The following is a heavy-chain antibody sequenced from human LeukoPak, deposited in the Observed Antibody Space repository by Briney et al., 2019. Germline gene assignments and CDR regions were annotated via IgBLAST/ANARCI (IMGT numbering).Heavy chain of an antibody. D-gene: IGHD3-3*01. V-gene: IGHV3-74*01. J-gene: IGHJ4*02. Sequence: GGSLRLSCAASGFTFSSYWMHWVRHAPGKGLVWVSRINSDGSSTSYADSVKGRFTISRDNAKNTLYLQMNSLRAEDTAVYYCAREGTYYDFWSGYYPTYFDYWGQGTLVTVSS. CDR3: AREGTYYDFWSGYYPTYFDY. CDR1: GFTFSSYW. CDR2: INSDGSST.